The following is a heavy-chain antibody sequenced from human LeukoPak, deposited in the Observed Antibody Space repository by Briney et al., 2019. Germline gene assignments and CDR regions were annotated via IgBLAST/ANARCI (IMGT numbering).Heavy chain of an antibody. Sequence: SETLSLTCTVSGGFISSSSYYWSWIRQPPGKGLEWIARHNYSGSTYYNPSLRSRVTICVDTSNNHFSMKLSSVTAADTTVYYCARYVVYGSGIYYFDYWGQGTLVAVSS. D-gene: IGHD3-10*01. CDR3: ARYVVYGSGIYYFDY. V-gene: IGHV4-39*02. J-gene: IGHJ4*02. CDR2: HNYSGST. CDR1: GGFISSSSYY.